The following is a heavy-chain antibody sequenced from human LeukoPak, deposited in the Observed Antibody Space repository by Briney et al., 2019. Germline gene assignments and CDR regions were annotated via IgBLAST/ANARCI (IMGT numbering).Heavy chain of an antibody. CDR1: GGSFSGYY. J-gene: IGHJ4*02. CDR3: ARTAGYSSGWYGAIDY. CDR2: INHSGST. D-gene: IGHD6-19*01. Sequence: SETLSLTCAVYGGSFSGYYWSWIRQPPGKGLEWIGEINHSGSTNYNPSLKSRVTISVDTSKNQFSLKLSSVTAADTAVYYCARTAGYSSGWYGAIDYWGQGTLVTVSS. V-gene: IGHV4-34*01.